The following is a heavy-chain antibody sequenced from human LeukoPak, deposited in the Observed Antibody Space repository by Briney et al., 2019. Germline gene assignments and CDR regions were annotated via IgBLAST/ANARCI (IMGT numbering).Heavy chain of an antibody. J-gene: IGHJ6*02. CDR2: INSDGRST. CDR3: ARDGGLLYDSFHYYYYGMDV. D-gene: IGHD2-2*02. CDR1: GFTFSNYW. V-gene: IGHV3-74*01. Sequence: GGSLRLSCAASGFTFSNYWMHWVRQAPGKGLVWVSRINSDGRSTSYADSVKGRFTISRDNAKNTLYLQMNSLRAEDTAVYYCARDGGLLYDSFHYYYYGMDVWGQGTTVTVSS.